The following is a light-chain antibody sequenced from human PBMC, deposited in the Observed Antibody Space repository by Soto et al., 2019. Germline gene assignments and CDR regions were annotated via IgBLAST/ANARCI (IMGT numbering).Light chain of an antibody. CDR2: AAS. CDR1: QGIRNE. J-gene: IGKJ1*01. Sequence: DIQMTQSTSSLSASVGDRVTITCRASQGIRNELGWYQQKPGKAPKRLIYAASSLQSGVQSRFSGSGSGTEFTLKISSRQPEDFATYYCLQHNSYPRTFGQGTKVEIK. CDR3: LQHNSYPRT. V-gene: IGKV1-17*01.